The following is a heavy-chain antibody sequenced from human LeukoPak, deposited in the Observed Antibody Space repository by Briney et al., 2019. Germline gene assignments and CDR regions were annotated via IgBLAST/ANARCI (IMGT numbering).Heavy chain of an antibody. D-gene: IGHD2-8*01. CDR3: TRDQWDGMDV. CDR2: IYISGST. Sequence: PSETLSLTCTVSGDSISSYYWSWIRQPPGKGLEWIGRIYISGSTNSNPSLKSRVTMSVDTSKNQFSLRLSSVTAADTAVYYCTRDQWDGMDVWGQGTTVTVSS. CDR1: GDSISSYY. J-gene: IGHJ6*02. V-gene: IGHV4-4*07.